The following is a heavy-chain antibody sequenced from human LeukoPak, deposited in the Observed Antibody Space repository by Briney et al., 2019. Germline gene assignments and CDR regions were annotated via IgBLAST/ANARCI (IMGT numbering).Heavy chain of an antibody. CDR1: GFTFSSYS. CDR2: ISSSSSYI. J-gene: IGHJ4*02. Sequence: GGSLRLSCVASGFTFSSYSMNWVRQAPGKGLEWVSSISSSSSYIYYADSVKGRFTISRDNAKNSLYLQMNSLRAEDTAVYYCARDLITMVRGVIWNWGQGTLVTVSS. D-gene: IGHD3-10*01. CDR3: ARDLITMVRGVIWN. V-gene: IGHV3-21*01.